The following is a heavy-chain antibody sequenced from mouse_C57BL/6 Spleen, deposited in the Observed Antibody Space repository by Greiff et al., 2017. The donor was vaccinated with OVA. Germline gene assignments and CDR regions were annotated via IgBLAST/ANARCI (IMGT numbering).Heavy chain of an antibody. CDR2: ISSGGDYI. CDR3: TRASITTVPRYWYFDV. D-gene: IGHD1-1*01. J-gene: IGHJ1*03. V-gene: IGHV5-9-1*02. Sequence: EVQRVESGEGLVKPGGSLKLSCAASGLTFSSYAMSWVRQTPEKRLEWVAYISSGGDYIYYADTVKGRFTISRDNARNTLYLQMSSLKSEDTAMYYCTRASITTVPRYWYFDVWGTGTTVTVSS. CDR1: GLTFSSYA.